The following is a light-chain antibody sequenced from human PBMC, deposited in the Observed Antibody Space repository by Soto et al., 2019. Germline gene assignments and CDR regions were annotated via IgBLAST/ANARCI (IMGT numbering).Light chain of an antibody. V-gene: IGLV2-23*02. CDR2: EVT. J-gene: IGLJ3*02. CDR3: CSYAGTTTWV. CDR1: SSDVGSHDF. Sequence: QSVLTQPASVSGSPGQSITISCTGTSSDVGSHDFVSWYQQRPGKAPKLMIFEVTKRPSGVSSRVSASKSGNTASLTISGVHSEDEADYYCCSYAGTTTWVSGGGTKLTVL.